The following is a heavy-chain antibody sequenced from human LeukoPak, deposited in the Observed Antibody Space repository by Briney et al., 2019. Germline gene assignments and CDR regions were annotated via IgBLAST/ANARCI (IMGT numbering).Heavy chain of an antibody. D-gene: IGHD2-2*01. V-gene: IGHV3-30*01. Sequence: SGGSLRLSCADSGVTFSSYPMHWVRQAPGKGLEWVAVVSDDGNKKYDADFVKSRFTISRDNSKNTLYLQVNSLRGEDAAVYYCARGQLLLEGYFYYMDVWGEGTTVTVSS. CDR2: VSDDGNKK. CDR1: GVTFSSYP. CDR3: ARGQLLLEGYFYYMDV. J-gene: IGHJ6*03.